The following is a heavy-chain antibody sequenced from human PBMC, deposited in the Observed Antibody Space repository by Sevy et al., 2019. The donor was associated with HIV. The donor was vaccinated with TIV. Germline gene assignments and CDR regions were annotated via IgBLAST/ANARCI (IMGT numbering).Heavy chain of an antibody. D-gene: IGHD6-19*01. CDR1: GFIFSSYA. V-gene: IGHV3-23*01. CDR2: NSGSGDKT. CDR3: AKARYFNGWYVLDY. J-gene: IGHJ4*02. Sequence: GGSLRFSCAASGFIFSSYAMSWVRQAPGKGLEWVSTNSGSGDKTFYADSVKGRFTISRDNSKNTLYLQMNSLRAEDTAVYCCAKARYFNGWYVLDYWGQGTLVTVSS.